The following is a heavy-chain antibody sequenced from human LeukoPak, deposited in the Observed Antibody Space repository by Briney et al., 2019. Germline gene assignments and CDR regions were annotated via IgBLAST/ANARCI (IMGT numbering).Heavy chain of an antibody. CDR2: IRRKPSSYTT. D-gene: IGHD2-15*01. Sequence: GGSLRLSCAASGFDFSGFYMHWVRQASGGGLEWVGLIRRKPSSYTTAYAASVKGRPTISRDDSKNTAYLQINSLKAEDTAVYYCTRQDCSGGSCSYIDYWGQGTLVTVSS. J-gene: IGHJ4*02. CDR3: TRQDCSGGSCSYIDY. V-gene: IGHV3-73*01. CDR1: GFDFSGFY.